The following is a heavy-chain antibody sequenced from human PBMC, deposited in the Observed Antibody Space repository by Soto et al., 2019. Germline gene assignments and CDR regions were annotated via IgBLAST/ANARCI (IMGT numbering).Heavy chain of an antibody. J-gene: IGHJ4*02. V-gene: IGHV3-23*01. CDR1: GFTFTNYG. Sequence: EVQLFESGGGLGQPGGSLRLSCAASGFTFTNYGMNWVRQAPGEGLEWVSTISANGGSTYYADSVKGRVTISRDNSTNTLYLQVNRLRAEDTDVYYCAKEGLRRGIDYWGQGTLVTVST. CDR2: ISANGGST. CDR3: AKEGLRRGIDY. D-gene: IGHD3-16*01.